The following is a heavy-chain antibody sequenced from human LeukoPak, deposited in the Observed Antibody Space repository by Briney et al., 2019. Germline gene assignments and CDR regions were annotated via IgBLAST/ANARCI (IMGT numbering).Heavy chain of an antibody. CDR2: ISYDGGNE. J-gene: IGHJ4*02. D-gene: IGHD3-9*01. CDR3: AKDRSTYNVLTGYQDY. Sequence: PGGSLRLSCAASGFTFSSYSMNWVRQAPGKGLEWVALISYDGGNEDYVDSVKGRFTVSRDNSRNTLYLQMNSLRPEDTGVYYCAKDRSTYNVLTGYQDYWGQGTLVTVSS. V-gene: IGHV3-30*18. CDR1: GFTFSSYS.